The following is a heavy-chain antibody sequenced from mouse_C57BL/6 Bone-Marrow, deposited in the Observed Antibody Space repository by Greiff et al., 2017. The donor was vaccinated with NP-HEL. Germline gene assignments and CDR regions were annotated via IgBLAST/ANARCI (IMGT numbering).Heavy chain of an antibody. Sequence: EVQLVESGPGLVKPSQTVFLTCTVTGISITTGNYRWSWIRQFPGNKLEWIGYIYYSGTITYNPSLTSRTTITRDTPKNQFFLEMNSLTAEDTATYYCARESTVVATWRYFDVWGTGTTVTVSS. CDR1: GISITTGNYR. V-gene: IGHV3-5*01. D-gene: IGHD1-1*01. J-gene: IGHJ1*03. CDR2: IYYSGTI. CDR3: ARESTVVATWRYFDV.